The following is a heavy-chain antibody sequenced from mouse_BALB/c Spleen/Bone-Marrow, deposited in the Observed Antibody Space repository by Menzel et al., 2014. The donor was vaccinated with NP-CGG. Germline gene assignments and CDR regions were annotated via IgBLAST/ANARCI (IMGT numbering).Heavy chain of an antibody. D-gene: IGHD2-4*01. J-gene: IGHJ3*01. CDR1: GFTFNSYG. Sequence: EVQLQQSGGGLVKTGGSLKLSCAASGFTFNSYGMSWVRQTPEKRLEWVATISGGDSYTFYPDSVKGRFTISRDNAKNNLYLQLSSLRSEDTALYYCARHAYYDQTEVSFVYWGQGTLVTVSA. CDR3: ARHAYYDQTEVSFVY. V-gene: IGHV5-9-2*01. CDR2: ISGGDSYT.